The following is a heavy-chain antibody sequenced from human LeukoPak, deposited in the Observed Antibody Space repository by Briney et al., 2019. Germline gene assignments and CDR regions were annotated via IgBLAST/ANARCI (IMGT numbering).Heavy chain of an antibody. CDR3: ARGRGGSSSWYDY. CDR2: ISYDGSNK. D-gene: IGHD6-13*01. Sequence: GGSLRLSCAASGFTFSSYAMHWVRQAPGKGLEWVAVISYDGSNKYYADSVKGRFTISRDNSKNTLYLQMNSLRAEDTAVYYCARGRGGSSSWYDYWGQGTLVTVSS. CDR1: GFTFSSYA. V-gene: IGHV3-30-3*01. J-gene: IGHJ4*02.